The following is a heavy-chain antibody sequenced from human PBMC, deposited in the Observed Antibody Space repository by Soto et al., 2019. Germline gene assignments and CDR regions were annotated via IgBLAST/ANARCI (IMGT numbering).Heavy chain of an antibody. CDR1: GFSLSTSGVG. CDR2: IYWDDDK. V-gene: IGHV2-5*02. CDR3: AHIVVVPAAPPYFDY. J-gene: IGHJ4*02. Sequence: QMTLKESGPTLVKPTQTLTLTCTFSGFSLSTSGVGVGWIRQPPGKALEWLALIYWDDDKRYSPSLKSRLTITKDTSKNQVVLTMTNMDPVDTATYYCAHIVVVPAAPPYFDYWGQGTLVTVSS. D-gene: IGHD2-2*01.